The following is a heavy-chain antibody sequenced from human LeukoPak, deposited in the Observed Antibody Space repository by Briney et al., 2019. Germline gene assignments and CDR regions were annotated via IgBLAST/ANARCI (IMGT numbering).Heavy chain of an antibody. J-gene: IGHJ5*02. CDR3: ARGITMTGDWFDP. CDR1: GGSISSGSDD. D-gene: IGHD3-22*01. CDR2: IYTSGST. Sequence: SQTLSLTCTVSGGSISSGSDDWRWIRQPGGKGLEWIGRIYTSGSTNYNPSLKSRFTISVDTSQNHFSLKLSSVTAADTAVYYCARGITMTGDWFDPWGQGTLVTVSS. V-gene: IGHV4-61*02.